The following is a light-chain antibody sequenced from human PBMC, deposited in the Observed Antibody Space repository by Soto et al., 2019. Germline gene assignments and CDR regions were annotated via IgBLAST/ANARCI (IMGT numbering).Light chain of an antibody. V-gene: IGKV3-15*01. CDR2: GAS. CDR3: QQYGDSPYT. Sequence: EIVMTQSPATLSVSPGERATLSCRASQSVSSNLAWYQQKPGQAPRLLIYGASTRATGIPARFIGSGSGTDFTLTISRLEPEDFAVYYCQQYGDSPYTFGQGTRLEIK. CDR1: QSVSSN. J-gene: IGKJ2*01.